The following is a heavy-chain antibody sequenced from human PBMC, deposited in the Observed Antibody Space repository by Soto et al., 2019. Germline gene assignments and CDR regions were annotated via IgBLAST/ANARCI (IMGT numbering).Heavy chain of an antibody. CDR3: ARWAEGVTTPHFDY. CDR2: IYPDDSDI. Sequence: PGESLKISCKGSRYTFSNYWIGWVRQMPGKGLEWMGIIYPDDSDIRYSPSFKGQVTISADKSISTAYLQWSSLKASDTAMYYCARWAEGVTTPHFDYRGQHTLVTVSS. V-gene: IGHV5-51*01. CDR1: RYTFSNYW. J-gene: IGHJ4*01. D-gene: IGHD4-17*01.